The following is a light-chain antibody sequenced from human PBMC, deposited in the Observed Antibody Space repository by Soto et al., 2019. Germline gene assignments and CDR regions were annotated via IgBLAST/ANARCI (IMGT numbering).Light chain of an antibody. CDR1: SSDDGSYNL. J-gene: IGLJ2*01. V-gene: IGLV2-23*01. CDR2: EDD. Sequence: QSALTQPASVSGSPGQSITISCTGTSSDDGSYNLVSWYQQYPGKAPKLMIYEDDERPSGVSNRFSGSKSGNTASLTISELQAEDEADYYCYSYAGRSTSVFGGGTKLTVL. CDR3: YSYAGRSTSV.